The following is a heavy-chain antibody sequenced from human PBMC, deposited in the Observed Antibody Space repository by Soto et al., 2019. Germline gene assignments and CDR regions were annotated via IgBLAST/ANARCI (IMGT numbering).Heavy chain of an antibody. CDR1: GYTFTSYG. CDR3: ARAAMVRGVDVPDMDV. J-gene: IGHJ6*02. Sequence: QVQLVQSGAEVKKPGASVKVSCKASGYTFTSYGISWVRQAPGQGLEWMGWISAYNGNTNYAQKLQGRVTMTTDTATSTAYMELRSLRSDDTAVYYCARAAMVRGVDVPDMDVWGQGTTVTVSS. V-gene: IGHV1-18*01. D-gene: IGHD3-10*01. CDR2: ISAYNGNT.